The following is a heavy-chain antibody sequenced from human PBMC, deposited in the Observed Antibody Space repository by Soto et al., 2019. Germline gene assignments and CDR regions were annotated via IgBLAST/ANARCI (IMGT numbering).Heavy chain of an antibody. V-gene: IGHV4-59*01. Sequence: PGESLCLTCTASGCTFSSYYWSWIRQAPGKGLEWIGYIYYSGSTNYNPSLKSRVTISVDTSKNQFSLKLSSVTAADTAVYYCARAPAPLYSSSWYYCGYWGQGTLVTVS. D-gene: IGHD6-13*01. J-gene: IGHJ4*02. CDR1: GCTFSSYY. CDR3: ARAPAPLYSSSWYYCGY. CDR2: IYYSGST.